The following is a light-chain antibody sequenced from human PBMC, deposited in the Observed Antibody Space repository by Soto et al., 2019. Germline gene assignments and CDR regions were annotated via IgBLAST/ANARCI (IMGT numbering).Light chain of an antibody. CDR2: KAS. V-gene: IGKV1-5*03. CDR3: QQYNTYPRT. J-gene: IGKJ4*01. CDR1: QSITTW. Sequence: DIQMTQSPSTLSASVGERVTITCRASQSITTWLAWYQQKPGKAPKLLIYKASSLEGGVPSRFSGSGSGTEFNITISRLQPDDFATYYCQQYNTYPRTFGGGTTVEIK.